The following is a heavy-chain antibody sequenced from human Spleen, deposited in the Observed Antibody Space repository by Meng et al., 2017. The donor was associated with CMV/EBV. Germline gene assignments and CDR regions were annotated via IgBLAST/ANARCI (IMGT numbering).Heavy chain of an antibody. V-gene: IGHV3-30*04. CDR3: ARVGGYGDYDYYYGMDV. CDR2: ISYDGSNK. CDR1: GFTFSSYA. Sequence: GESLKISCAASGFTFSSYAMHWVRQAPGKGLEWVAVISYDGSNKYYADSVKGRFIISRDNSKNTLYLQMNSLRAEDTAVYYCARVGGYGDYDYYYGMDVWGQGTTVTVSS. D-gene: IGHD4-17*01. J-gene: IGHJ6*02.